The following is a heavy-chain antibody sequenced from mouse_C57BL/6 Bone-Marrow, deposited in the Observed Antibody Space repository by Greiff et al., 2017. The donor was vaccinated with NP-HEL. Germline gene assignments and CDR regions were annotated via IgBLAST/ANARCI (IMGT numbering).Heavy chain of an antibody. J-gene: IGHJ1*03. CDR1: GYTFTSYG. D-gene: IGHD2-3*01. V-gene: IGHV1-81*01. CDR3: ARWLLRRWYFDV. Sequence: VKLVESGAELARPGASVKLSCKASGYTFTSYGISWVKQRTGQGLEWIGEIYPRSGNTYYNEKFKGKATLTADKSSSTAYMELRSLTSEDSAVYFCARWLLRRWYFDVWGTGTTVTVSS. CDR2: IYPRSGNT.